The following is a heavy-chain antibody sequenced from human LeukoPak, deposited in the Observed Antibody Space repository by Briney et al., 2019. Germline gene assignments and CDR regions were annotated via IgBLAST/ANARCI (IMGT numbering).Heavy chain of an antibody. CDR1: GFTFSNYA. D-gene: IGHD3-9*01. J-gene: IGHJ6*02. CDR3: ARAVRYFDWLSRKLGMDV. Sequence: RGSLRLSCAASGFTFSNYAIHWVRQAPGQGLEWVAVISYDGSKKYSADSVKGRFTISRDNSKNTLYLQMNSLRAEDTAVYYCARAVRYFDWLSRKLGMDVWGQGTTVTVSS. CDR2: ISYDGSKK. V-gene: IGHV3-30-3*01.